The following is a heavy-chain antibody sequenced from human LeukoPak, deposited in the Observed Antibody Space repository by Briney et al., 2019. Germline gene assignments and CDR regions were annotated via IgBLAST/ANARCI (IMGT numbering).Heavy chain of an antibody. D-gene: IGHD3-9*01. CDR3: ARDLDSPAVNGMDV. J-gene: IGHJ6*02. V-gene: IGHV3-30-3*01. Sequence: PGGSLRLSCAASGFTFSSYAMHWVRQAPGKGLEWVAVISYDGSNKYYADSVKGRFTISRDNSKNTLYLQMNSLRAEDTAVYYCARDLDSPAVNGMDVWGQGTTVTVSS. CDR2: ISYDGSNK. CDR1: GFTFSSYA.